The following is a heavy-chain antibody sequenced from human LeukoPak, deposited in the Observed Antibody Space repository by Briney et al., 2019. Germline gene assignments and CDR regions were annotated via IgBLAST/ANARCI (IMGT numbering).Heavy chain of an antibody. CDR2: INPSGGST. Sequence: GASVKVSCKASGYTFTSYYMHWVRQAPGQGLEWMGIINPSGGSTSYARKFQGRVTMTRDMSTSTVYMELSSLRSEDTAVYYCARAVYWEYSSTAILDNWFDPWGQGTLVTVSS. D-gene: IGHD6-6*01. CDR3: ARAVYWEYSSTAILDNWFDP. V-gene: IGHV1-46*01. J-gene: IGHJ5*02. CDR1: GYTFTSYY.